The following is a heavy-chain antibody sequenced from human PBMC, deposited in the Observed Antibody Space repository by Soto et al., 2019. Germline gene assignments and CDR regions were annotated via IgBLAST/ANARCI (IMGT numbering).Heavy chain of an antibody. CDR3: AKVGIMVSDAFDL. Sequence: QVQLVESGGGVVQPGRSLRLSCAASGFTFSSYGMHWVRQAPGKGLEWVAVISYDGSNKYYADSVKGRFTISRDNSKNPLYLQMNSLRAEDTAVYYCAKVGIMVSDAFDLWGQGTMVTVSS. CDR2: ISYDGSNK. V-gene: IGHV3-30*18. J-gene: IGHJ3*01. CDR1: GFTFSSYG. D-gene: IGHD2-21*01.